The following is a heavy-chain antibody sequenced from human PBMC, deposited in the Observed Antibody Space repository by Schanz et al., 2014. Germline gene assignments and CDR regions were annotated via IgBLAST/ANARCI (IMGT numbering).Heavy chain of an antibody. J-gene: IGHJ6*02. CDR1: GYTFISYG. V-gene: IGHV1-18*01. CDR3: ARVQDDILTGSEYYYGMDV. D-gene: IGHD3-9*01. CDR2: ISAYNGDT. Sequence: VQLVQSGAEVKRPGASVRVSCKASGYTFISYGIKWVRQAPGQGLEWMGWISAYNGDTNYALKLQGRVTMTTDTSTSTAYMELRSLRSDDTAVYYCARVQDDILTGSEYYYGMDVWGQGTTVTVSS.